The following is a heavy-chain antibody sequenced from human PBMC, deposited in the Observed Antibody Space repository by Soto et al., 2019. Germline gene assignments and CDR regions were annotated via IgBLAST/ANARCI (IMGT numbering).Heavy chain of an antibody. V-gene: IGHV3-48*01. CDR2: ISSSSSTI. CDR3: ARDLQVGSSSWNYYYYGMDV. J-gene: IGHJ6*01. Sequence: EVQLVESGGGLVQPGGSLRLSCAASGFTFSSYSMNWVRQAPGKGLEWVSYISSSSSTIYYADSVKGRFTISRDNAKNSLYLQMNSLRAEDTAVYYCARDLQVGSSSWNYYYYGMDVW. D-gene: IGHD6-13*01. CDR1: GFTFSSYS.